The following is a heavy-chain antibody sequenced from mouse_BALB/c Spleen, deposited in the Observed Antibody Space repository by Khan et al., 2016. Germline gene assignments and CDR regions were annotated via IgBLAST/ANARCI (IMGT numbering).Heavy chain of an antibody. CDR3: ARVGFPLYFDV. CDR2: ISYDGSN. J-gene: IGHJ1*01. Sequence: EVQLQESGPGLVKPSQSLSLTCSVTGYSITSGYYWNWIRQFPGNKLEWMGYISYDGSNNYNPPLKNRISITRDTSKNQFFLKLNSVTTEDTATYYCARVGFPLYFDVWGAGTTVTVSS. CDR1: GYSITSGYY. V-gene: IGHV3-6*02.